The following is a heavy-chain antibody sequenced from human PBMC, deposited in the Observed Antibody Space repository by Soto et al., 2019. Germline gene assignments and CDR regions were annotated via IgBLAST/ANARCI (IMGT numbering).Heavy chain of an antibody. D-gene: IGHD3-10*01. CDR3: ARATWYYGDY. CDR2: IKQDGSEK. J-gene: IGHJ4*02. CDR1: GFTFSSYW. Sequence: EVQLVESGGGLVQPGGSLRLSCAASGFTFSSYWMSWVRQSPGKGLEWVANIKQDGSEKYYVDSVKGRFTISRDNARKSLWLPMNSLRAEDTAVYYCARATWYYGDYWGQGTLVTVSS. V-gene: IGHV3-7*03.